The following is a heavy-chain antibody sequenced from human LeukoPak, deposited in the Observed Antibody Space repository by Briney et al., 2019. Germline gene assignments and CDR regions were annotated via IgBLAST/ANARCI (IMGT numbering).Heavy chain of an antibody. V-gene: IGHV1-18*01. J-gene: IGHJ6*02. D-gene: IGHD2-2*01. Sequence: ASVKVSCKASGYTFTSYGISWVRQAPGQGLEWMGWISAYNGNTNYAQKLQGRVTMTTDTSTSTAYMELRSLRSDDTAVYYCARDRTDIVVVPAAINYYYGMDVWGQGTTVTVSS. CDR3: ARDRTDIVVVPAAINYYYGMDV. CDR2: ISAYNGNT. CDR1: GYTFTSYG.